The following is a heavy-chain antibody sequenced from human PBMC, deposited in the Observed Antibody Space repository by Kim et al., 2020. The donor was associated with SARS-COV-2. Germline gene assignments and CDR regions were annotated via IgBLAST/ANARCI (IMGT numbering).Heavy chain of an antibody. CDR1: GYSFTSYW. J-gene: IGHJ4*02. V-gene: IGHV5-51*01. Sequence: GESLKISCKGSGYSFTSYWIGWVRQMPGKGLEWMGIIYPGDSDTRYSPSFQGQVTIPADKSISTAFLQWSSLKASDTAMYYCARPMTTVTTPLGFWGQGTLVTVSS. D-gene: IGHD4-17*01. CDR3: ARPMTTVTTPLGF. CDR2: IYPGDSDT.